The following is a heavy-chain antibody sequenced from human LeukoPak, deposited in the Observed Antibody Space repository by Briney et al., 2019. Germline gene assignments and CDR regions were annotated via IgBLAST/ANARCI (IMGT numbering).Heavy chain of an antibody. CDR2: FDPEDGET. V-gene: IGHV1-24*01. Sequence: ASVKVSCKVSGYSLTELSMHWVRQAPGKGLEWMGGFDPEDGETIYAQKFQGRVTMTEGTSTDTAYMELSSLGSGDTAVYYCTTDYTPGAFDIWGQGTMVTVSS. CDR3: TTDYTPGAFDI. D-gene: IGHD4-11*01. J-gene: IGHJ3*02. CDR1: GYSLTELS.